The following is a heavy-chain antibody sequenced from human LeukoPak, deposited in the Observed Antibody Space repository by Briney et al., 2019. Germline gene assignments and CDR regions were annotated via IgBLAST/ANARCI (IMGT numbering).Heavy chain of an antibody. CDR2: VSSSGSTI. J-gene: IGHJ4*02. CDR3: ARDRYDSSGIFDY. CDR1: GFTFSSYE. V-gene: IGHV3-48*03. D-gene: IGHD3-22*01. Sequence: PGGSLRLSCAVSGFTFSSYEMNWVRQAPGKGPEWVSYVSSSGSTIYYADSVKGRFTISRDNAKNSLYLQMNSLRAEDTAVYYCARDRYDSSGIFDYWGQGTLVTVSS.